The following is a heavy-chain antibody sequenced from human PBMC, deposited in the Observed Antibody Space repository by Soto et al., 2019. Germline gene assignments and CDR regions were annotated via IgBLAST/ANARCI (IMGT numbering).Heavy chain of an antibody. Sequence: QVQLQESGPGVVKPSETLSLSCSVSGGSISKFYWSWIRKTAGKGLEWMGRVYATGTTGYNPSLRSRVSMWVDISKKTLSLRLTSVTAAATGVYYCVRDGSKTLRDWFDPWGQGKLVTVSS. CDR2: VYATGTT. J-gene: IGHJ5*02. CDR1: GGSISKFY. CDR3: VRDGSKTLRDWFDP. V-gene: IGHV4-4*07.